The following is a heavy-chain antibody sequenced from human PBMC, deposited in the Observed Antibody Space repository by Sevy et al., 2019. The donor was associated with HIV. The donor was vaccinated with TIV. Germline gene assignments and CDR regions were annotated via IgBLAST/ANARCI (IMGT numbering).Heavy chain of an antibody. J-gene: IGHJ4*02. D-gene: IGHD2-21*02. CDR1: GFTFRSNT. CDR2: ISANSSDK. Sequence: AGSLRLSCAASGFTFRSNTMNWVHQAPGKALEWISSISANSSDKSYADSLKGRFTITRDNAKNSLYLQMNGLRAEDTALYSCARFALPDTLDVQFVVVSAIPVWGQGTLVTVSS. CDR3: ARFALPDTLDVQFVVVSAIPV. V-gene: IGHV3-21*01.